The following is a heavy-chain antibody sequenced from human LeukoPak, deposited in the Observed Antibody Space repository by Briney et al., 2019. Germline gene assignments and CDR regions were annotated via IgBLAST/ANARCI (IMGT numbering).Heavy chain of an antibody. CDR1: GFTFSTYW. CDR3: ARDLRGPHDY. J-gene: IGHJ4*02. CDR2: INPDGSST. D-gene: IGHD4-17*01. Sequence: PGGSLRLSCEASGFTFSTYWMHWVRQAPGKGLVWVSRINPDGSSTNYADSVKGRFTISRDNAKNTLYLQMNSLRAEDTALYYCARDLRGPHDYWGQGVLVSVSS. V-gene: IGHV3-74*01.